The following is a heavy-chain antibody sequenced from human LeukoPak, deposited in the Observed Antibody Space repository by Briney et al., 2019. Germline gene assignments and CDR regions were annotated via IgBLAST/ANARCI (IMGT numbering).Heavy chain of an antibody. V-gene: IGHV3-23*01. D-gene: IGHD3-16*01. J-gene: IGHJ6*03. CDR1: GFTFSSYE. CDR3: AKGPGLYYYYYMDV. Sequence: GGSLRLSCAASGFTFSSYEMSWVRQAPGKGLEWVSGISGSGGSTYYADSVKGRFTISRDNSKNTLYLQMNSLRAEDTAVYYCAKGPGLYYYYYMDVWGKGTTVTVSS. CDR2: ISGSGGST.